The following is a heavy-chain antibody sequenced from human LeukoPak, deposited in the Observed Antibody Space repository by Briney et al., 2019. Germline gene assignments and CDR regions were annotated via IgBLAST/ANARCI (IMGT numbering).Heavy chain of an antibody. V-gene: IGHV1-18*01. CDR3: ARDGGDYAWTYYYYYYMDV. Sequence: ASVNVSCKASGYTFTSYGISWVRQAPGQGLERMGWNGAYNDNTNYAQKPQGRVTMTTDTSTSTAYMELRSLISDDAAAYYCARDGGDYAWTYYYYYYMDVWGKGTTVTVSS. D-gene: IGHD4-17*01. CDR2: NGAYNDNT. CDR1: GYTFTSYG. J-gene: IGHJ6*03.